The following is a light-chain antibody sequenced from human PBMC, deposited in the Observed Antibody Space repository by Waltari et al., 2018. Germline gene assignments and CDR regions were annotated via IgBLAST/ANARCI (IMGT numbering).Light chain of an antibody. CDR2: EVS. CDR3: SSYAGSNNYVV. CDR1: SRSVGGYNS. J-gene: IGLJ2*01. V-gene: IGLV2-8*01. Sequence: SALTQPPSASGSPGPSVPIPRTGTSRSVGGYNSVPWYQQNPGKAPKLKIYEVSKRPSGVPDRFSGSKSGNTASLTVSGLQAEDEADYYCSSYAGSNNYVVFGGGTKLTVL.